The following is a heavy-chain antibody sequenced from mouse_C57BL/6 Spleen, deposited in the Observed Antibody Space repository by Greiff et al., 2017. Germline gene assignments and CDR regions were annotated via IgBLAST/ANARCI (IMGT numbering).Heavy chain of an antibody. V-gene: IGHV1-85*01. D-gene: IGHD1-1*01. J-gene: IGHJ2*01. CDR2: IYPRDGST. Sequence: QVQLKQSGPELVKPGASVKLSCKASGYTFTSYDINWVKQRPGQGLEWIGWIYPRDGSTKYNEKFKGKATLTVDTSSSTAYMELHSLTSEDSAVYFCATITTVVANHYFDYWGQGTTLTVSS. CDR1: GYTFTSYD. CDR3: ATITTVVANHYFDY.